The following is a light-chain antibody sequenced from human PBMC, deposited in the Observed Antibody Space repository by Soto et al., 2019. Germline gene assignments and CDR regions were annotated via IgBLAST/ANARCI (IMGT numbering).Light chain of an antibody. CDR2: KAS. J-gene: IGKJ1*01. CDR3: QQYNSYSPRT. CDR1: QSISSW. Sequence: DIQMTQSPSTLSASVGDRVTITCRASQSISSWLAWYHQKPGKAPKLLIYKASSLESGVPSRFSGSGSGTEFTLTISSLQPDDFATYYCQQYNSYSPRTFGQGTKVDNK. V-gene: IGKV1-5*03.